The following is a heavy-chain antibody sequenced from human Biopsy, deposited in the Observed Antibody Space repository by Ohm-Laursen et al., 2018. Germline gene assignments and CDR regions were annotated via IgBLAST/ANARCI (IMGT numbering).Heavy chain of an antibody. D-gene: IGHD3-16*01. CDR2: ITSGSSYI. J-gene: IGHJ5*01. Sequence: GSLRLSCAASGFPFTGFSMDWVRQAPGKGLEWVASITSGSSYIYYADSVKGRFTISRDNPKNSLYLQMNSLRADDSAVYFCAREQPALSCGGSWFDSWGQGTLVIVSS. CDR3: AREQPALSCGGSWFDS. V-gene: IGHV3-21*01. CDR1: GFPFTGFS.